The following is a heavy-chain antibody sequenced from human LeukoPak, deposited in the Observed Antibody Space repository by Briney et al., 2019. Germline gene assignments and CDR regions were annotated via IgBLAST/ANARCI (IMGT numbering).Heavy chain of an antibody. V-gene: IGHV3-30*03. D-gene: IGHD6-6*01. CDR1: GFTFSSYG. J-gene: IGHJ6*03. CDR3: GESPLAARQVYYYMDV. Sequence: PGGSLRLSCAASGFTFSSYGMHWVRQAPGKGLEWVAVISYDGSNKYYADSVKGRFTISRDNSKNTLYLQMNSLRSEDTAVYYCGESPLAARQVYYYMDVWGKGTTVTVSS. CDR2: ISYDGSNK.